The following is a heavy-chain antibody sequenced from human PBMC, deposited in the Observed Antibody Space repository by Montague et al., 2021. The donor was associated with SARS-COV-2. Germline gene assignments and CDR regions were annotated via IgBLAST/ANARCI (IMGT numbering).Heavy chain of an antibody. D-gene: IGHD1-1*01. V-gene: IGHV4-59*12. CDR2: INYTGST. CDR1: GGSISGYY. CDR3: ARAQTTFFFANCVNYMDY. Sequence: SETLSLTCAVSGGSISGYYWRWIRQPPGKGLEWLGDINYTGSTNYNPSLRSRVTISIDTPKNQFSLKLRSVTAADTAVYFCARAQTTFFFANCVNYMDYWGQGALVTVST. J-gene: IGHJ4*02.